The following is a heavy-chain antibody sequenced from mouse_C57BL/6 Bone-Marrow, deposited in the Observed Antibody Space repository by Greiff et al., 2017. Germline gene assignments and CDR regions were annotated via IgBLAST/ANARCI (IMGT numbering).Heavy chain of an antibody. J-gene: IGHJ2*01. CDR2: IDPENGDT. Sequence: EVHLVESGAELVRPGASVKLSCTASGFNIKDAYMHWVKQRPEQGLEWIGWIDPENGDTEYASKFQGKATITADTSSNTAYLQLSSLTSEDTAVYYCTRGGTTVVFDYWGQGTTLTVSS. CDR1: GFNIKDAY. D-gene: IGHD1-1*01. CDR3: TRGGTTVVFDY. V-gene: IGHV14-4*01.